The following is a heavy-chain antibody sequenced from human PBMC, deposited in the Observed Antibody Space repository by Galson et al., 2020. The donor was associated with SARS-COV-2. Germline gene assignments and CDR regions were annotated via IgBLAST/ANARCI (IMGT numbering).Heavy chain of an antibody. V-gene: IGHV4-39*01. CDR2: IYYSGST. CDR3: ARHPLFVVVTAISGWFDP. CDR1: GGSISSSSYY. J-gene: IGHJ5*02. Sequence: ASETLSLTCTVSGGSISSSSYYWGWIRQPPGKGLEWIGSIYYSGSTYYNPSLKSRVTISVDTSKNQFSLKLSSVTAADTAVYYCARHPLFVVVTAISGWFDPWGQGT. D-gene: IGHD2-21*02.